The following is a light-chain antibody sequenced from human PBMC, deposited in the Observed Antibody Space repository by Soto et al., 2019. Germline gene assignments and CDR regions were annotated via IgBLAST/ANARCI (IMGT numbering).Light chain of an antibody. Sequence: QSALTQPPSVSGSPGQSVTISCTGADGDVGTYNRVSWYQQPPGTAPKLIISEVSNRPSGVPDRFSGSKSGNTASLTISGLQAEDEADYYCNSYTSSTTPVVFGGGTKLTVL. CDR3: NSYTSSTTPVV. J-gene: IGLJ2*01. CDR1: DGDVGTYNR. CDR2: EVS. V-gene: IGLV2-18*02.